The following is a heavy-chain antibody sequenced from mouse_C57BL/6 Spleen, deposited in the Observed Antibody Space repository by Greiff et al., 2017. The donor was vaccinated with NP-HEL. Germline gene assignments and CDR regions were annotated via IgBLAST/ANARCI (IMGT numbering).Heavy chain of an antibody. CDR2: ISSGSSTI. J-gene: IGHJ2*01. D-gene: IGHD2-1*01. Sequence: EVKLMESGGGLVKPGGSLKLSCAASGFTFSDYGMHWVRQAPEKGLEWVAYISSGSSTIYYADTVKGRFTISRDNAKNTLFLQMTSLRSEDTAMYYCARSDYGNYGYWGQGTTLTVSS. CDR1: GFTFSDYG. CDR3: ARSDYGNYGY. V-gene: IGHV5-17*01.